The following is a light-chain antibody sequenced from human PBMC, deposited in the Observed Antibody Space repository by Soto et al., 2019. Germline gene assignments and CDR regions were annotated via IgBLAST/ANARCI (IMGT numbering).Light chain of an antibody. CDR1: ESISRDY. J-gene: IGKJ5*01. CDR2: GAS. Sequence: EIVLTQSPGTLSLSPGQRATLSCRASESISRDYLAWYQQRLGQAPRLLIYGASSGATGIPDRFSGSGSGTDFTLTISTLQSEDFAVYYCQQYNNWPQITFGQGTRLEIK. CDR3: QQYNNWPQIT. V-gene: IGKV3-20*01.